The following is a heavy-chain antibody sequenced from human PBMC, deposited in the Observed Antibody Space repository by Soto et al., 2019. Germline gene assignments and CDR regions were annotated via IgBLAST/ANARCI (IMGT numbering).Heavy chain of an antibody. V-gene: IGHV3-15*01. CDR1: GFTFSNAW. CDR3: TTDRYCSGGSCSFDY. D-gene: IGHD2-15*01. CDR2: IKSKIDGGTT. J-gene: IGHJ4*02. Sequence: GGSLRLSCAASGFTFSNAWMSWVRQDPGKGLEWVGRIKSKIDGGTTDYAAPVKGRFTISRNDSINTLYLQMNSLKTEDTAVYYCTTDRYCSGGSCSFDYWGQGTLVTVSS.